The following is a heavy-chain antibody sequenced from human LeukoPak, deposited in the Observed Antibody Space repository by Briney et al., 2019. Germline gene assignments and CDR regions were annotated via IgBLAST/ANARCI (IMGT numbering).Heavy chain of an antibody. J-gene: IGHJ4*02. V-gene: IGHV3-21*01. CDR2: ISSSSSYI. CDR1: GFTFSSYS. CDR3: AREAWFGKTSQSN. Sequence: TGGSLRLSCAASGFTFSSYSMSWVRQAPGKGLEWVSSISSSSSYIYYADSVKGRFTISRDNAKNSLYLQMNSLRAEDTAVYYCAREAWFGKTSQSNWGQGTLVTVSS. D-gene: IGHD3-10*01.